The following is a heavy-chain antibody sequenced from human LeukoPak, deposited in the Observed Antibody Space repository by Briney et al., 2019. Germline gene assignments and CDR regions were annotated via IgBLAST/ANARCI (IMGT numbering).Heavy chain of an antibody. J-gene: IGHJ4*02. CDR3: AGRESDGSGSRTFDY. D-gene: IGHD3-10*01. Sequence: SDTLSLTCAVYGGSFSGYYWSWIRQPPGKGLEWIGEINHSGSTNYNPSLKSRVTISVDTSKNQFSLKLSSVTAADTAVYYCAGRESDGSGSRTFDYWGQGTLVTVSS. V-gene: IGHV4-34*01. CDR2: INHSGST. CDR1: GGSFSGYY.